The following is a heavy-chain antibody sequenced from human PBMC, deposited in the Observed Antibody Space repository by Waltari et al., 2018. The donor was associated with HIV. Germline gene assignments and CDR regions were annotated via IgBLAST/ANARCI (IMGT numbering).Heavy chain of an antibody. CDR2: IYTSGST. J-gene: IGHJ4*02. Sequence: QVQLQESGPGLVKPSQTLSLTCTVSGDSILSGSYYWTWIRQSAGKGLEWIGRIYTSGSTKDNPPLKGRVTMSIDTSKNQFSLKLISLTAADTAVYYCAREGRDFYDSSGFYLYWGQGTLVAVSS. V-gene: IGHV4-61*02. CDR3: AREGRDFYDSSGFYLY. CDR1: GDSILSGSYY. D-gene: IGHD3-22*01.